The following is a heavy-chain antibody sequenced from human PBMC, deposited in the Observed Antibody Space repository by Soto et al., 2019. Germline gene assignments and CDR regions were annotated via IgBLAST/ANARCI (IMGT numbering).Heavy chain of an antibody. D-gene: IGHD5-18*01. V-gene: IGHV5-51*01. CDR2: IYPGDSDT. CDR1: GYSFTTYW. J-gene: IGHJ6*02. CDR3: ARTSMQSRGYSYGHGGMDV. Sequence: GESLKISCKASGYSFTTYWIGWVRQMPGKGLEWMGIIYPGDSDTKYSPSLQGHVTISADKSISTAYLQWSSLKASDTAMYYCARTSMQSRGYSYGHGGMDVWGQGTTVTVSS.